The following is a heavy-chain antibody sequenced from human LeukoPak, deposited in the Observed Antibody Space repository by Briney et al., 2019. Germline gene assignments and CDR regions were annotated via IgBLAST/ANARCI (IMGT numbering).Heavy chain of an antibody. Sequence: GGSLRLSCTASGFTFSHYPFHWVRQAPGKGLEWNSYITGYSSTIYYADSLKGRFTVSRDNAKSALYLQMNSLRADDTAVYYCARVQGDFGDYVIDYWGQGTLVTVSS. D-gene: IGHD4-17*01. CDR1: GFTFSHYP. CDR3: ARVQGDFGDYVIDY. CDR2: ITGYSSTI. V-gene: IGHV3-48*01. J-gene: IGHJ4*02.